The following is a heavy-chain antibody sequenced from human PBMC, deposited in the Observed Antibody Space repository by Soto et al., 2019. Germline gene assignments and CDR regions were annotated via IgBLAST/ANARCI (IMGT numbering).Heavy chain of an antibody. V-gene: IGHV3-23*01. D-gene: IGHD4-4*01. CDR1: GFTFSSYA. J-gene: IGHJ6*02. CDR2: ISGSGGST. Sequence: GESLKISCAASGFTFSSYAMSWARQAPGKGLEWASAISGSGGSTYYADSVKGRFTISRDNSKNTLYLQMNSLRAEDTAVYYCAKDYSNYLYGMDVWGQGTTVTVSS. CDR3: AKDYSNYLYGMDV.